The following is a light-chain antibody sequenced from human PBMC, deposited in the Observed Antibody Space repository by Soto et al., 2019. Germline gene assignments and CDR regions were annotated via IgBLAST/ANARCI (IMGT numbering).Light chain of an antibody. CDR2: AAS. J-gene: IGKJ4*01. CDR3: QQSYHTLPLT. CDR1: QSISNY. Sequence: DTQMTQSPSSLSASVGDRVTITCRASQSISNYVNWYQQRPGEAPKLLIYAASNLHSGVPSRFSGSGSGRDFTLTISSLHPEDFGTYYCQQSYHTLPLTFGGGTKVDIK. V-gene: IGKV1-39*01.